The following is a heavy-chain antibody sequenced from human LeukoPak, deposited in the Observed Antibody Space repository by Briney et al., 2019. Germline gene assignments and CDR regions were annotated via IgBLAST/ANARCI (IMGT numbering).Heavy chain of an antibody. CDR1: GFTFSSYA. CDR3: ARSLVAVAATPATDY. V-gene: IGHV3-30*04. D-gene: IGHD2-15*01. Sequence: GGFLRLSCAASGFTFSSYAMHWVRQAPGKGLEWVAVISYDGSNKYYADSVKGRFTISRDNSKNTLYLQMNSLRAEDTAVYYCARSLVAVAATPATDYWGQGTLVTVSS. CDR2: ISYDGSNK. J-gene: IGHJ4*02.